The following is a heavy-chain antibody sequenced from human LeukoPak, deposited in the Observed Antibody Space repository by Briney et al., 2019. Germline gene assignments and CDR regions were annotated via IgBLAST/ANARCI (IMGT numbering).Heavy chain of an antibody. J-gene: IGHJ4*02. V-gene: IGHV3-74*01. D-gene: IGHD3-16*01. CDR3: SRDLTWGVMGL. Sequence: PGGSLRLSSTASGFTFSNYWMYWVRQTPEKGLLWLSRINIDGSTTNYADSVKGRFTISRDNAKNTLYLQMNSLRADDTALYYCSRDLTWGVMGLWGQGTLVTVSS. CDR2: INIDGSTT. CDR1: GFTFSNYW.